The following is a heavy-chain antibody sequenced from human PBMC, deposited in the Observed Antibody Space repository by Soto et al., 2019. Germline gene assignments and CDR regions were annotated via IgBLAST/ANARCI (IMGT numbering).Heavy chain of an antibody. CDR1: GGSFSGYY. Sequence: SETLSLTCAVYGGSFSGYYWSWIRQPPGKGLEWIGEINHSGSTNYNPSLKSRVTISVDTSKNQFSLKLSSVTAADTAVYYCARVPYGDYVVYYYYYYGMDVWGQGTTVTVSS. J-gene: IGHJ6*02. CDR2: INHSGST. CDR3: ARVPYGDYVVYYYYYYGMDV. D-gene: IGHD4-17*01. V-gene: IGHV4-34*01.